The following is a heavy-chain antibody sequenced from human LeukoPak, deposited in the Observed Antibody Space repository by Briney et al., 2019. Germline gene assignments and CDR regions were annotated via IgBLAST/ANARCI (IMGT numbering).Heavy chain of an antibody. J-gene: IGHJ4*02. Sequence: AGGSLRLSCAVSGFTFSHAWMSWVRQAPGKGLEWVGRIKSKIDGGTTDYGAPVKGRFTISRDDSKNTLYLQMNSLRAEDTAVYYCAKDWRAYCGADCYSYFDYWGQGTLVTVSS. D-gene: IGHD2-21*02. V-gene: IGHV3-15*01. CDR1: GFTFSHAW. CDR3: AKDWRAYCGADCYSYFDY. CDR2: IKSKIDGGTT.